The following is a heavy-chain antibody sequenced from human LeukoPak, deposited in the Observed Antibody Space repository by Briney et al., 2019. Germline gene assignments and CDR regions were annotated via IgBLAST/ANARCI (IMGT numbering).Heavy chain of an antibody. D-gene: IGHD3-22*01. J-gene: IGHJ4*02. CDR3: ARAIYYDSSGYDY. CDR2: IYYSGST. CDR1: GGSFSGYY. Sequence: SETLSLTCAVYGGSFSGYYWSWIRQHPGKGLEWIGYIYYSGSTYYNPSLKSRVTISVDTSKNQFSLKLSSVTAADTAVYYCARAIYYDSSGYDYWGQGTLVTVSS. V-gene: IGHV4-31*11.